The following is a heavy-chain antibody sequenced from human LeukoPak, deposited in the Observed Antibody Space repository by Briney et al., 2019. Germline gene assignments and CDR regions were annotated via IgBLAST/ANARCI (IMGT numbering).Heavy chain of an antibody. CDR2: ISYDGSNK. V-gene: IGHV3-30-3*01. CDR3: ARVRTGAFDI. CDR1: GFTFSSYA. J-gene: IGHJ3*02. D-gene: IGHD1-14*01. Sequence: GALRLSCAASGFTFSSYATHWVRQAPGKGLEWVAVISYDGSNKYYADSVKGRFTISRDNSKNTLYLQMNSLRAEDTAVYYCARVRTGAFDIWGQGTMVTVSS.